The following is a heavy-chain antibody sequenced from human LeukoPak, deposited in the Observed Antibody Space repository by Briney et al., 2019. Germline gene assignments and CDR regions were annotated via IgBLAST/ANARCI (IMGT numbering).Heavy chain of an antibody. CDR1: GFTFSSYS. J-gene: IGHJ6*03. Sequence: PGGSLRLSCAASGFTFSSYSMNWVRQAPGKGLEWVSSISSSSNYIYYADSVKGRFTISRDNAKNSLYLQMNSLRAEDSAVYSCARASKHPSGYEIPYYYYYMDVWGKGTTVTISS. CDR2: ISSSSNYI. D-gene: IGHD5-12*01. V-gene: IGHV3-21*01. CDR3: ARASKHPSGYEIPYYYYYMDV.